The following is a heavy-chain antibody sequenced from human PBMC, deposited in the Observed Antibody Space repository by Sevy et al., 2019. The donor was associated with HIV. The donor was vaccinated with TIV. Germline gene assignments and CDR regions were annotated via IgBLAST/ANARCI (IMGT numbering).Heavy chain of an antibody. Sequence: GGSLRLSCAASGFPFSNFWMSWVGQAPGKGLEYVANIKQDGSENFYADSVKGRFTISRDNAKNSLFLQMNNLRVEETAVYYCARDHPSTAPFDYWGQGTLVTVSS. J-gene: IGHJ4*02. CDR2: IKQDGSEN. CDR3: ARDHPSTAPFDY. D-gene: IGHD2-21*02. CDR1: GFPFSNFW. V-gene: IGHV3-7*03.